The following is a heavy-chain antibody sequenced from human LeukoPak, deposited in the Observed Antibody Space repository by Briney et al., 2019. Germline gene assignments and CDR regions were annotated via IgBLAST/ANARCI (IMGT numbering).Heavy chain of an antibody. CDR3: AKESGYCSSTSCYNYYYYMDV. J-gene: IGHJ6*03. V-gene: IGHV1-69*13. Sequence: SVKVSCKASGGTFSSYAISWVRQAPGQGLEWMGGIIPIFGTANYAQKFQGRVTITADESTSTAYMELSSLRSEDTAVYYCAKESGYCSSTSCYNYYYYMDVWGKGTTVTVSS. CDR2: IIPIFGTA. D-gene: IGHD2-2*02. CDR1: GGTFSSYA.